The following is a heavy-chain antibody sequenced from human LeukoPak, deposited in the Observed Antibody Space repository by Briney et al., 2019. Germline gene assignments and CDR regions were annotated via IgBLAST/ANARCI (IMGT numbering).Heavy chain of an antibody. CDR1: GGSFSGYY. Sequence: SETLSLTXAVYGGSFSGYYWSWIRQPPGKGLEWIGEINRSGSTNYNPSLESRVTISVDTSKNQFSRMLSSVTAADTAVYYCARGDSSGSACYFDYWGQGTLVTVSS. CDR3: ARGDSSGSACYFDY. CDR2: INRSGST. V-gene: IGHV4-34*01. J-gene: IGHJ4*02. D-gene: IGHD3-22*01.